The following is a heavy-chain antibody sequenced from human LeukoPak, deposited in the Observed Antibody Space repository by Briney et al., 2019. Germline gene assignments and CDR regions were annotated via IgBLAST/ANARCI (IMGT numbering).Heavy chain of an antibody. Sequence: PSETLSLTCTVSGRSMRSGGYYWGCTRHHPRKRLEGIVYIYYSGSTYYNPSLKSRVTISVATSKNQSSLNLSSATAADTAVYYCARDIVGGSGSGSMDVWGQGTTVTVSS. D-gene: IGHD3-10*01. J-gene: IGHJ6*02. V-gene: IGHV4-31*03. CDR2: IYYSGST. CDR1: GRSMRSGGYY. CDR3: ARDIVGGSGSGSMDV.